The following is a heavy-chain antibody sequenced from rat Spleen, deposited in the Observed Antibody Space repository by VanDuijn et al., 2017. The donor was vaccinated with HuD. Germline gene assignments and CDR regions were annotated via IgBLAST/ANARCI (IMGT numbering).Heavy chain of an antibody. J-gene: IGHJ2*01. CDR3: ERQWDY. CDR2: ISDDGGNT. Sequence: EVQLVESEGGLVQPGRSLRRECATSGSTFSDCYMAWVRQEQTKGLEWCETISDDGGNTYYRDSVNGRFTISRDNAKSSLYLQMDSLRSEDTATYYCERQWDYWGQGVMVTVSS. CDR1: GSTFSDCY. V-gene: IGHV5-25*01.